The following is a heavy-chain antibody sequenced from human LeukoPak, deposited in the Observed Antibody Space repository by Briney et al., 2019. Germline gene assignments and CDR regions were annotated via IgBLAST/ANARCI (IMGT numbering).Heavy chain of an antibody. V-gene: IGHV4-31*03. CDR2: IYYSGST. CDR1: GGSISSGGYY. Sequence: SETLSLTCTVSGGSISSGGYYWSWIRQHPGKGLEWIGYIYYSGSTYYNPSLKSRVTISVDTSKNQFSLKLSSVTAANTAVYYCASSIISNVLLWFGERNYYGMDVWGQGTTVTVSS. J-gene: IGHJ6*02. CDR3: ASSIISNVLLWFGERNYYGMDV. D-gene: IGHD3-10*01.